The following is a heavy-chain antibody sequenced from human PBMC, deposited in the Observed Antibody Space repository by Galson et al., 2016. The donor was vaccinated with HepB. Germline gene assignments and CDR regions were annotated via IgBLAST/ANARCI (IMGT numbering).Heavy chain of an antibody. CDR1: GFTFHEYA. Sequence: SLRLSCAASGFTFHEYAMHWVRQGPGKGLEWVAGISLHGGDIDYADSVKGRFTISRDNARKSVSLQMNALKPEDTALFYFAKDVRLNSSYQSYQHYGMDVWGRGTTVTVSS. CDR2: ISLHGGDI. D-gene: IGHD2-2*01. V-gene: IGHV3-9*01. CDR3: AKDVRLNSSYQSYQHYGMDV. J-gene: IGHJ6*02.